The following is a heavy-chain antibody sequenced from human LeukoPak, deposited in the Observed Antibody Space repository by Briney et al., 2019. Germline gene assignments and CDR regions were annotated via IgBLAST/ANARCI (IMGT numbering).Heavy chain of an antibody. J-gene: IGHJ4*02. D-gene: IGHD3-10*01. Sequence: GGSLTLSCAASGFTFDDYAMHWVRQAPGKGLEWVSAISGSGGSTYYADSVKGRFTISRDNSKNTLYLQMNSLRAEDTAVYYCAKDSDGSGSYYDYWGQGTLVTVSS. CDR3: AKDSDGSGSYYDY. CDR1: GFTFDDYA. V-gene: IGHV3-23*01. CDR2: ISGSGGST.